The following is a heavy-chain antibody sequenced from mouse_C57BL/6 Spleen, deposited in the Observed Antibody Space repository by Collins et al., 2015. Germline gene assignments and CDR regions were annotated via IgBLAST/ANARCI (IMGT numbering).Heavy chain of an antibody. Sequence: EVQLQQSGTVLARPGASVKMSCKTSGYTFTSYWMHWVKQRPGQGLEWIGAIYPGNSDTSYNQKFKGKAKLTAVTSASTAYMELSSLTNEDSAVYYCTREDIYYGTHFDYWGQGTTLTVSS. D-gene: IGHD2-1*01. J-gene: IGHJ2*01. V-gene: IGHV1-5*01. CDR3: TREDIYYGTHFDY. CDR2: IYPGNSDT. CDR1: GYTFTSYW.